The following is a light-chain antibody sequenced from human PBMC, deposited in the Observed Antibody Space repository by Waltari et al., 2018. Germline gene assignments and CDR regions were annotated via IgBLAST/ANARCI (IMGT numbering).Light chain of an antibody. CDR1: QGISSY. J-gene: IGKJ3*01. Sequence: IQLTQSPSSLSASVGDRVTITCRASQGISSYLAWYQQKPGKAPKLLIYAASTLQSGVPSRVSGSGSVTDFTLTISSLQPEDFATYYCQQLNSYPRGLFTFGPGTKVDIK. CDR3: QQLNSYPRGLFT. V-gene: IGKV1-9*01. CDR2: AAS.